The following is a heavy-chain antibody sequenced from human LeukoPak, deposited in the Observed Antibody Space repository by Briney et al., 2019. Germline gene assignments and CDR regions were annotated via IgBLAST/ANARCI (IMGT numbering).Heavy chain of an antibody. CDR1: GFTFSSYG. CDR3: AKEHYVFGGKSL. D-gene: IGHD3-10*02. CDR2: IRYDGSNK. J-gene: IGHJ4*02. Sequence: PGGSLRLSCAASGFTFSSYGMHWVRPAPGKGLEWVAFIRYDGSNKYYADSVKGRFTISRDNSKNTLYLQMNSLRAEDTAVYYCAKEHYVFGGKSLWGQGTLVTVSS. V-gene: IGHV3-30*02.